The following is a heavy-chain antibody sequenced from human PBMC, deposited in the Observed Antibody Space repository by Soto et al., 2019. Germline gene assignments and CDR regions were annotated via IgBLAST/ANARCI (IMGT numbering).Heavy chain of an antibody. CDR2: IIPIFGTA. J-gene: IGHJ5*02. Sequence: QVQLVQSGAEVKKPGSSVKVSYKASGGTFSSYAISWVRQAPGQGLEWMGGIIPIFGTANYAQKFQGRVTITADKSTSTAYMELSSLRSEDTAVYYCASGLWVEKRYCSGGSCYSGTWFDPWGQGTLVTVSS. CDR1: GGTFSSYA. V-gene: IGHV1-69*06. CDR3: ASGLWVEKRYCSGGSCYSGTWFDP. D-gene: IGHD2-15*01.